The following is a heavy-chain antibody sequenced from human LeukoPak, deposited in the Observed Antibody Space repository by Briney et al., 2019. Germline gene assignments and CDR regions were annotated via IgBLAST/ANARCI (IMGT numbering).Heavy chain of an antibody. CDR3: VRVGGTGKSDLEAFDI. V-gene: IGHV4-59*11. CDR1: GGSISSHY. Sequence: SGTLSLTCTVSGGSISSHYWSWIRQPPGKGLEWIGYISYSGKTNYNPSLKSRVTISADTTKNQFSLKVTSVTAADRAVYCCVRVGGTGKSDLEAFDIWGQGTMVTISS. J-gene: IGHJ3*02. D-gene: IGHD1-7*01. CDR2: ISYSGKT.